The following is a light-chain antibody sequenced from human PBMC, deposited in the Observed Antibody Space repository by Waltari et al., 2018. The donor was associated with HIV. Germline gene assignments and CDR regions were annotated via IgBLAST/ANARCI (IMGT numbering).Light chain of an antibody. Sequence: DIQMNQSPSSLSASVGDRVTITCRASQTIGIYLNWYQQKPGKAPNLLIYAASRLQSGVPSRFRGSGSETDFTLTISSLQPEDFATYYCQQSYSTPPTFGGGTKVDIK. CDR3: QQSYSTPPT. J-gene: IGKJ4*01. CDR1: QTIGIY. CDR2: AAS. V-gene: IGKV1-39*01.